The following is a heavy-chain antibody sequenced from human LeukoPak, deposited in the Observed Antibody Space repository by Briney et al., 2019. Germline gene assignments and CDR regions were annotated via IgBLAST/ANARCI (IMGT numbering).Heavy chain of an antibody. CDR2: IYYSGST. J-gene: IGHJ3*02. CDR3: ARRRHFGYYDSSGPDAFDI. D-gene: IGHD3-22*01. Sequence: PSETLSPTCTVSGGSISSSSYYWGWIRQPPGKGLEWIGSIYYSGSTYYNPSLKSRVTISVDTSKNQFSLKLSSVTAADTAVYYCARRRHFGYYDSSGPDAFDIWGQGTMVTVSS. CDR1: GGSISSSSYY. V-gene: IGHV4-39*01.